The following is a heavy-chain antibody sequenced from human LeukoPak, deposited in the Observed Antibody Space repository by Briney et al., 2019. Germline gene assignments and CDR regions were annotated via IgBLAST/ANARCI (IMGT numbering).Heavy chain of an antibody. CDR3: ASPRSGSYYPYYFDY. J-gene: IGHJ4*02. CDR2: IRYDGSNK. Sequence: GGSLRLSCAASGFTFSSYAMSWVRQAPGKGLEWVAFIRYDGSNKYYADSVKGRFTIFRDNSKNTLYLQMNSLRAEDTAVYYCASPRSGSYYPYYFDYWGQGTLVTVSS. V-gene: IGHV3-30*02. D-gene: IGHD3-10*01. CDR1: GFTFSSYA.